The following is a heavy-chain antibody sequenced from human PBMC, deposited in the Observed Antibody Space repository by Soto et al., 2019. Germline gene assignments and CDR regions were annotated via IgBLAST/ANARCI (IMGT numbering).Heavy chain of an antibody. V-gene: IGHV1-69*04. D-gene: IGHD2-2*01. CDR1: GGTFSSYA. CDR2: IIPILGIA. J-gene: IGHJ3*02. CDR3: ARDSYPGYCSSTSCPHDAFDI. Sequence: SVKVSCKASGGTFSSYAISWVRQAPGQGLEWMGRIIPILGIANYAQKFQGRVTITADKSTSTAYMELSSLRSEDTAVYYCARDSYPGYCSSTSCPHDAFDIWGQGTMVTVSS.